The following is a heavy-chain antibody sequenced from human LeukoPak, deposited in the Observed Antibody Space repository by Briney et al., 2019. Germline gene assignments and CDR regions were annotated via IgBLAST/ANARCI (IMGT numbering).Heavy chain of an antibody. CDR1: GGTFSSYA. J-gene: IGHJ4*02. CDR2: IIPIFGTA. Sequence: ASVKVSCKASGGTFSSYAISWVRQAPGQGLEWMGGIIPIFGTANYAQKFQGRVTITADKSTSTAYMELRSLRSDDTAVYYCARYGGTYYDILTGREVDYWGQGTLVTVSS. D-gene: IGHD3-9*01. CDR3: ARYGGTYYDILTGREVDY. V-gene: IGHV1-69*06.